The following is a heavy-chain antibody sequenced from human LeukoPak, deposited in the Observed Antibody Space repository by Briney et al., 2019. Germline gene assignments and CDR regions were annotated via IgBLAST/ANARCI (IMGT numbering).Heavy chain of an antibody. CDR1: GFTFSSYG. V-gene: IGHV3-33*01. Sequence: RAGGSLRLSCAASGFTFSSYGMHWVRQAPGKGLEWVAVIWYDGSNKYYADSVKGRFTISRDNSKNTLYLQMNSLRAEDTAVYYCAREPAGRYYFDYWGQGTLVTVSS. J-gene: IGHJ4*02. CDR3: AREPAGRYYFDY. D-gene: IGHD1-1*01. CDR2: IWYDGSNK.